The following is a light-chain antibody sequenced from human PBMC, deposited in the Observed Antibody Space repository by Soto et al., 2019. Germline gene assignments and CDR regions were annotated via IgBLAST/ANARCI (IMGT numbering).Light chain of an antibody. J-gene: IGKJ1*01. V-gene: IGKV3-11*01. CDR2: LAS. Sequence: EIVLTQSPAPLSSFPGARVTLSCRASQAFNTRVAWYQHKPGQAPRLLIYLASNRAAGVPARFSGSGSGTDFTLTISDVEPEDFAVYYCHQRQSWPRTFGQGTKVDIK. CDR1: QAFNTR. CDR3: HQRQSWPRT.